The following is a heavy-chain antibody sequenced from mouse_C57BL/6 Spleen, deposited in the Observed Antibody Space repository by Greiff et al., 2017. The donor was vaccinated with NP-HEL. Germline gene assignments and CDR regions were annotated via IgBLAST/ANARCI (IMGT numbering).Heavy chain of an antibody. Sequence: EVQLQESGPGLVKPSQSLSLTCSVTGYSITSGYYWNWIRQFPGNKLEWMGYISYDGSNNYNPSLKNRISITRDTSKNQFFLKLNSVTTEDTATYYCAREDGPYYAMDYWGQGTSVTVSS. CDR1: GYSITSGYY. CDR3: AREDGPYYAMDY. J-gene: IGHJ4*01. D-gene: IGHD2-3*01. V-gene: IGHV3-6*01. CDR2: ISYDGSN.